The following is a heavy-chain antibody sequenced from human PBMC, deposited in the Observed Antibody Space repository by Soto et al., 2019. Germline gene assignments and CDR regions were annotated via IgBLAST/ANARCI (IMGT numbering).Heavy chain of an antibody. CDR1: GDSITSGGYY. CDR3: ARDQEVNYADFGGTDYYYGMDV. J-gene: IGHJ6*02. V-gene: IGHV4-31*03. D-gene: IGHD4-17*01. CDR2: IYHSGNA. Sequence: KPSETLSLTCTVSGDSITSGGYYWTWIRQFPGKGLEWIGYIYHSGNAYYNPSLESRVTISVDTSKNQFSVKLSSVTAADTAVYYCARDQEVNYADFGGTDYYYGMDVWGQGTTVTVSS.